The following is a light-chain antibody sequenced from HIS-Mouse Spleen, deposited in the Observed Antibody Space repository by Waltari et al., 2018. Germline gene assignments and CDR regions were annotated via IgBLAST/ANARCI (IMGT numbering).Light chain of an antibody. J-gene: IGLJ1*01. V-gene: IGLV2-11*01. CDR2: DVS. Sequence: QSALTQPRSVSGSPGQSVNIPCTGTSSDVGGSNYVPWYQHHPGKAPKLMIYDVSKRPSGVPDRFSGSKSGNTASLTISGLQAEDEADYYCCSYAGSYTGVFGTGTKVTVL. CDR1: SSDVGGSNY. CDR3: CSYAGSYTGV.